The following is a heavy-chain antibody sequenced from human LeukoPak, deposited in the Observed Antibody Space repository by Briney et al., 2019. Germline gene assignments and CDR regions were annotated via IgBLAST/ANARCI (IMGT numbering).Heavy chain of an antibody. D-gene: IGHD2-2*01. J-gene: IGHJ6*03. CDR3: AKDEVVPGYYYTDV. Sequence: GGTLRLSCAASGITFSSYGMSWVRQAPGKGLEWVSSISSTGGTTYYADSAKGRFTISRDNSKNTMYLQMNSLNAEDTAVYYCAKDEVVPGYYYTDVWGKGTTVTVSS. CDR1: GITFSSYG. CDR2: ISSTGGTT. V-gene: IGHV3-23*01.